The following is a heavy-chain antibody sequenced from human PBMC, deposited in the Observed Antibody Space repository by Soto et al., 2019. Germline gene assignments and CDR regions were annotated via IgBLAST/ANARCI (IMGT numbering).Heavy chain of an antibody. CDR2: ITPMFGTA. Sequence: SVKVSCKASGGTFSRYAISWVRQAPGQGLEWMGGITPMFGTANYAQKFQGRVTITAVESTSTAYMELSSLRSEDTAVYYCARQFDYESSGYYYPYWGQGTPVTVFS. CDR3: ARQFDYESSGYYYPY. V-gene: IGHV1-69*13. J-gene: IGHJ4*02. D-gene: IGHD3-22*01. CDR1: GGTFSRYA.